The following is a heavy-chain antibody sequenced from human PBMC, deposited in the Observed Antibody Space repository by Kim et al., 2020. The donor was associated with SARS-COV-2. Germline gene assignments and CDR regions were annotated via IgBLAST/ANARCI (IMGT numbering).Heavy chain of an antibody. CDR2: INTSGGRT. J-gene: IGHJ4*02. V-gene: IGHV1-46*01. CDR3: ARVLSLVVWDH. D-gene: IGHD2-15*01. Sequence: ASVKVSCKASGYTFTSHYVVWLRQAPGQGLEWMALINTSGGRTTYAQKFQGRVSVTTAPSRSRVSSPVAMFLPYHPAFDYCARVLSLVVWDHWGQGTLVT. CDR1: GYTFTSHY.